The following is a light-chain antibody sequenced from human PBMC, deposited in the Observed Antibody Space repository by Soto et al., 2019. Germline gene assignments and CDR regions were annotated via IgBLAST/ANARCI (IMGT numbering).Light chain of an antibody. V-gene: IGKV1-39*01. Sequence: IHMTQSPSSLSASVGDRVTITCRASQRITTYLNWYQQKPGKAPKLLISTADTLQGGVPSRFSGSGSGTDFTLTITTLQPEDFASDFCQQSYSTPYTFGQGTKLEIK. CDR2: TAD. CDR1: QRITTY. CDR3: QQSYSTPYT. J-gene: IGKJ2*01.